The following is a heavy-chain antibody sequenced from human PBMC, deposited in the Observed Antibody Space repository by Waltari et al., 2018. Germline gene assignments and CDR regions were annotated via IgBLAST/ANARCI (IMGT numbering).Heavy chain of an antibody. CDR1: GYTFTNYG. J-gene: IGHJ6*02. D-gene: IGHD3-9*01. CDR2: TSVHNGNT. Sequence: QVQLVQSGVDVKKPGASVKVSCKASGYTFTNYGIAWVRQAPGQGLEWMGWTSVHNGNTDYAQNLQGRVTMTSDTATSTAYMGRGRLRSDDTAVYYCARVYYDLLTVYFIGMYGMDVWGQGTTVTVSS. V-gene: IGHV1-18*01. CDR3: ARVYYDLLTVYFIGMYGMDV.